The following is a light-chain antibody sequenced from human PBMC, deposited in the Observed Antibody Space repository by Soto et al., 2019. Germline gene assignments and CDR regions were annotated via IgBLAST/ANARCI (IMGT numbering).Light chain of an antibody. V-gene: IGKV1-39*01. CDR2: ATS. J-gene: IGKJ1*01. CDR1: QNVNRF. CDR3: QQYNSYSAT. Sequence: DIQMTQSPSSLSASVGDSVTITCRASQNVNRFLHWYQQRPGKAPKLLIYATSTLQTGVPSRFTGSGFGTEFTLTISSLQPEDFAVYYCQQYNSYSATFGQGTKVDIK.